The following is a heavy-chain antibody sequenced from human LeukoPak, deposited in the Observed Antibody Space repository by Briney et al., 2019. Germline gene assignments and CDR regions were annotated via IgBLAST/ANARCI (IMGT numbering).Heavy chain of an antibody. CDR2: IEKDGSEI. D-gene: IGHD6-19*01. CDR1: GFTFSNYW. Sequence: PGGSLRLSCAASGFTFSNYWRNWVRQAPGKGMEWVAIIEKDGSEILYVDSVKGRFTICRDNAKNSLYLQMNSLRAEDTAVYYCAAGAGWLIDWWGQGTLVTVSS. V-gene: IGHV3-7*01. CDR3: AAGAGWLIDW. J-gene: IGHJ4*02.